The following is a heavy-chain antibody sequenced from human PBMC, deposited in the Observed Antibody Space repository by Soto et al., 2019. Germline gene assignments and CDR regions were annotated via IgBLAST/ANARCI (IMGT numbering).Heavy chain of an antibody. CDR1: GFTFSSYA. CDR2: ISYDGSSK. D-gene: IGHD5-18*01. V-gene: IGHV3-30-3*01. CDR3: ARDPLWGTAMVLWYFDL. Sequence: QVQLVESGGGVVQPGRSLRLSCAASGFTFSSYAMHWVRQAPGKGLEWVAIISYDGSSKYYADSVKGRFTISRDNSKNTLCLQMNSLRAEDTAVYYCARDPLWGTAMVLWYFDLWGRGTLVTVSS. J-gene: IGHJ2*01.